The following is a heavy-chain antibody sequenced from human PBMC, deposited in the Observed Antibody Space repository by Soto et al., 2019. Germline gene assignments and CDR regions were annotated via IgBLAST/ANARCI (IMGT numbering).Heavy chain of an antibody. CDR1: GGSFSGYY. Sequence: SETLSLTCAVYGGSFSGYYWSWIRQPPGKGLEWIGEINHSGSTNYNPSLKSRVTISVDTSKNQFSLKLSSVTAADTAVYYCARGMNYDILTGYFEPQSYDYWGQGTLVTVSS. CDR3: ARGMNYDILTGYFEPQSYDY. D-gene: IGHD3-9*01. J-gene: IGHJ4*02. V-gene: IGHV4-34*01. CDR2: INHSGST.